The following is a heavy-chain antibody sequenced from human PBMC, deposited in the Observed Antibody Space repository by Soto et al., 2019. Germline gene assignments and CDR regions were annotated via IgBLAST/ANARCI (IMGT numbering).Heavy chain of an antibody. V-gene: IGHV1-69*13. CDR2: IIPIFGTA. Sequence: SVKVSCKASGGTFSSYTISWVRQAPGQGLEWMGGIIPIFGTANYAQKFQGRVTITADESTSTPYMELSSLRSEDTAVYYCARGYCSGGSCYSFYAFDIWGQGTMVTVSS. CDR3: ARGYCSGGSCYSFYAFDI. J-gene: IGHJ3*02. CDR1: GGTFSSYT. D-gene: IGHD2-15*01.